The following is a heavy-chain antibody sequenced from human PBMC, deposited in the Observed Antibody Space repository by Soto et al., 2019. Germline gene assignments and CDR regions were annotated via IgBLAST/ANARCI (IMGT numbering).Heavy chain of an antibody. CDR3: AREYRGIAAAGTTYNWFDP. Sequence: SETLSLTCTVSGGSISSSSYYWGWIRQPPGKGLAWIGSIYYSGSTYYNPSLKSRVTISVDTSKTQFSLKLSSVTAADTAVYYCAREYRGIAAAGTTYNWFDPWGQXTLVTVS. CDR1: GGSISSSSYY. D-gene: IGHD6-13*01. CDR2: IYYSGST. J-gene: IGHJ5*02. V-gene: IGHV4-39*02.